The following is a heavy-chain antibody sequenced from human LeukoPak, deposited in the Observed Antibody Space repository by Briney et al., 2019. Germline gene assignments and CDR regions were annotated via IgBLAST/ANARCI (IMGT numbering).Heavy chain of an antibody. CDR1: GFTFDDYA. J-gene: IGHJ4*02. CDR2: ISWNSGSI. D-gene: IGHD1-26*01. Sequence: GGSLRLSCAASGFTFDDYAMHWVRQAPGKGLEWVSGISWNSGSIGYADSVKGRFTISRDNAKNSLYLQMNSLRAEDTALYYCAKDMRGGSYSSGNFDYWGQGTLVAVSS. V-gene: IGHV3-9*01. CDR3: AKDMRGGSYSSGNFDY.